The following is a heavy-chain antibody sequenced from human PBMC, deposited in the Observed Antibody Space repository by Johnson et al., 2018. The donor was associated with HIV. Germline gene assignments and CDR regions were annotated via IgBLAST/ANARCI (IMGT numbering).Heavy chain of an antibody. J-gene: IGHJ3*02. CDR1: GFTFSSYG. CDR3: ALSYSLDAFDI. CDR2: TKNKANSYTT. V-gene: IGHV3-72*01. D-gene: IGHD2-21*01. Sequence: VQLVESGGGVVQPGGSLRLSCAASGFTFSSYGMHWVRQAAGKGLELVGRTKNKANSYTTEYAASVKGRFTISRDDSKNSLYMQMNSLKTEDTAVYYCALSYSLDAFDIWGQGTMVTVSS.